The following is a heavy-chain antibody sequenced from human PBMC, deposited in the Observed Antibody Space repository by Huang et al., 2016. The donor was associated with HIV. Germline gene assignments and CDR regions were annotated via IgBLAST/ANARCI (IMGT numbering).Heavy chain of an antibody. J-gene: IGHJ5*02. V-gene: IGHV1-69*13. D-gene: IGHD5-18*01. CDR3: ARTAYSYGFRQGYNWFDP. Sequence: QVLLVQSGAEVRKPGSSVKVSCTAFGGTFSSYAISWVRQAPGQGLEWMGGIIPSLGTANDTQKVQGRVTITVDESTNTGYMELTRLTSEDTAVYYCARTAYSYGFRQGYNWFDPWGQGTPVTVSS. CDR1: GGTFSSYA. CDR2: IIPSLGTA.